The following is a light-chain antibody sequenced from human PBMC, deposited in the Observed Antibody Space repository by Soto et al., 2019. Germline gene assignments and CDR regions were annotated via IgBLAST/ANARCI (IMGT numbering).Light chain of an antibody. J-gene: IGKJ1*01. CDR2: GAS. Sequence: EVVLTQSPATLSVSPGERAPLSCRASQSVSSSYLAWYQQKPGQAPRLLIYGASTRATGSPARFSGSGSGTEFTLTISSLQSEDFAVYYCQHYNTWPWTFGQGTKVDNK. V-gene: IGKV3-15*01. CDR1: QSVSSSY. CDR3: QHYNTWPWT.